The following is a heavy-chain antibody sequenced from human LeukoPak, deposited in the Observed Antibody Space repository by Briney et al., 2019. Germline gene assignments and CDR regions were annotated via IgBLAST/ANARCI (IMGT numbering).Heavy chain of an antibody. D-gene: IGHD3-16*01. Sequence: ASVKVSCKVSGYTLTELSMHWARQAPGKGLEWMGGFDPEDGETIYAQKFQGRVTMTEDTSTDTAYMELSSLRSEDTAVYYCATGIGREGTFRGQLDYWGQGTLVTVSS. CDR3: ATGIGREGTFRGQLDY. J-gene: IGHJ4*02. CDR1: GYTLTELS. V-gene: IGHV1-24*01. CDR2: FDPEDGET.